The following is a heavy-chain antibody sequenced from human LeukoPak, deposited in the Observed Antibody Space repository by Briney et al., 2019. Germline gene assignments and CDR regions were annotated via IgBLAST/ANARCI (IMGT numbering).Heavy chain of an antibody. CDR3: PHGSGSYYSFDY. Sequence: GGSLRLSCAASGFTFSSYGMHWVRQAPGKGLEWVAFIRYDGSNKYYADSVKGRFTISRDNSKNTLYPQMNSLRAEDTAVYYCPHGSGSYYSFDYWGQGTLVTVSS. J-gene: IGHJ4*02. V-gene: IGHV3-30*02. CDR1: GFTFSSYG. D-gene: IGHD3-10*01. CDR2: IRYDGSNK.